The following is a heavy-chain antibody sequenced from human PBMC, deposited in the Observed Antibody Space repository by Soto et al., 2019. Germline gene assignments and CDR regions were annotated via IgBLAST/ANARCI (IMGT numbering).Heavy chain of an antibody. CDR3: ASDRSLGSNWYYYLES. D-gene: IGHD3-16*01. CDR1: GFTFSSRA. J-gene: IGHJ4*02. V-gene: IGHV3-48*02. CDR2: ISSSSSNI. Sequence: DVQLVESGGGLVQPGGSLRLSCTASGFTFSSRAMNWVRQFPGRGLEWVSYISSSSSNIDYADSVKGRFTVSRDNAKNSLYLQMNTLRDEDTAAYYCASDRSLGSNWYYYLESWGQGTLVTVSS.